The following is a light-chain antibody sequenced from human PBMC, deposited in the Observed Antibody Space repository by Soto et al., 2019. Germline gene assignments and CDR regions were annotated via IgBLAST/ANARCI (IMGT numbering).Light chain of an antibody. CDR3: QVWDIMTDNYV. CDR1: NIGDKR. CDR2: YDS. J-gene: IGLJ1*01. Sequence: SYELTQPPSVSVAPEKTATITCGGDNIGDKRVHWYRQKPGQAPVLLISYDSDRPSGIPERFSGPNSGNTATLTISRVEAGDEADYYCQVWDIMTDNYVFGGGTKLTVL. V-gene: IGLV3-21*04.